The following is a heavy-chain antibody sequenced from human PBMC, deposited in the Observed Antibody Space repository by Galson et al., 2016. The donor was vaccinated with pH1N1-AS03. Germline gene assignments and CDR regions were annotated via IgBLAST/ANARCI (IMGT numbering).Heavy chain of an antibody. V-gene: IGHV3-7*01. CDR1: GFSFSASW. J-gene: IGHJ4*02. D-gene: IGHD3-22*01. CDR2: IRQDGSNK. Sequence: SLRLSCAASGFSFSASWMSWVRQAPGKGLEWVANIRQDGSNKYYADSVKGRFTISRDNSKNTLYLQMNSLRAEDTAVYYCAREALPDYYHSSGPIDYWGQGTLVTVSS. CDR3: AREALPDYYHSSGPIDY.